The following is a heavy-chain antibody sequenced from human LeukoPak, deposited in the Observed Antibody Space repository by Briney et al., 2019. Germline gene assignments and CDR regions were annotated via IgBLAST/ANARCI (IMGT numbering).Heavy chain of an antibody. CDR2: IYTGDSDT. CDR3: ARWHSIGQTGYYFDY. Sequence: GESLQISCKGSADSFTSYWIGWGRELPGKGLEGMGIIYTGDSDTRYSPSFQGQVTISVDKSISTAYLQWSSLKASDTAIYYCARWHSIGQTGYYFDYWGQGTLVTVSS. CDR1: ADSFTSYW. V-gene: IGHV5-51*01. D-gene: IGHD6-19*01. J-gene: IGHJ4*02.